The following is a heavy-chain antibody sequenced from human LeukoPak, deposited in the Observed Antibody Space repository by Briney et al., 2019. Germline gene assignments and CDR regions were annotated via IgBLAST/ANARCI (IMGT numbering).Heavy chain of an antibody. Sequence: GASVKVSCKASGYTFTSYYMHWVRQAPGQGLEWMGIINPSGGSTSYAQKFQGRVTMTRDMSTSTVYMELSSLRSEDTAVYYCARDRRQPDSSGYYFDYWGQGTLVTVSS. D-gene: IGHD3-22*01. CDR3: ARDRRQPDSSGYYFDY. CDR2: INPSGGST. J-gene: IGHJ4*02. V-gene: IGHV1-46*01. CDR1: GYTFTSYY.